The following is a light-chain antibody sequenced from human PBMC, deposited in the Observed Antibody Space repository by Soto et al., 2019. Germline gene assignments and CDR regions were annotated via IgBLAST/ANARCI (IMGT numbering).Light chain of an antibody. CDR3: QQYGTSPPT. V-gene: IGKV3-20*01. CDR2: GAS. J-gene: IGKJ5*01. Sequence: EIVLSQSPGTLSLYPGERATLSCRASQSVTSNYLAWYQQKPGQAPRLLIYGASSRATGIPDRFSGSGSGTDFTLTISRLEPEDFAVYYCQQYGTSPPTFGQGTRLEIK. CDR1: QSVTSNY.